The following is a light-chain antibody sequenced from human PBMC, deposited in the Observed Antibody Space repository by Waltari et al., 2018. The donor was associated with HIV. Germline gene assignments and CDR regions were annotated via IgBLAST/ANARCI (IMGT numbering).Light chain of an antibody. CDR2: KNN. V-gene: IGLV10-54*04. CDR1: SNNLGNQG. CDR3: SAWDRSLSAVI. Sequence: QAGLTQPPSVSKGLRQTATLTCTGDSNNLGNQGATWLQQHQGHPPKPLFYKNNNRPSGISERFSASKSGNTASLTITGLQPEDEADYFCSAWDRSLSAVIFGGGTTLIVL. J-gene: IGLJ2*01.